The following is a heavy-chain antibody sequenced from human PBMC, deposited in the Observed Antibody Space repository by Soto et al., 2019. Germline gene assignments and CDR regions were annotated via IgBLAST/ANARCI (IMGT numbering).Heavy chain of an antibody. CDR3: ARSAAPTNNSFDY. V-gene: IGHV1-3*01. CDR1: GYTFTSYA. CDR2: INAGNGNT. Sequence: ASVKVSCKASGYTFTSYAMHWVRQAPGQRLEWMGWINAGNGNTKYSQKFQGRVTITRDTSASTAYMELSGLRSEDTAVYYCARSAAPTNNSFDYWGQGTLVTVSS. J-gene: IGHJ4*02. D-gene: IGHD1-26*01.